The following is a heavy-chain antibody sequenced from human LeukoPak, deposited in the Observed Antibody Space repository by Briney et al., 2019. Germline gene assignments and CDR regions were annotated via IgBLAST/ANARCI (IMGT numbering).Heavy chain of an antibody. CDR2: IYYSGST. V-gene: IGHV4-39*07. CDR1: GGSISSSSYY. Sequence: SETLSLTCTVSGGSISSSSYYWGWIRQPPGNGLEWIGSIYYSGSTYYNPSLKSRVTISVDTSKNQFSLKLSSVTAADTAVYYCARGGGYFNYWGQGTLVTVSS. CDR3: ARGGGYFNY. D-gene: IGHD3-16*01. J-gene: IGHJ4*02.